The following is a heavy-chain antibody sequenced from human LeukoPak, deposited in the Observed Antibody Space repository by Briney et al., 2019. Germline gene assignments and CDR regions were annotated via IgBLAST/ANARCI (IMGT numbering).Heavy chain of an antibody. V-gene: IGHV4-59*08. J-gene: IGHJ3*02. CDR1: GGSISSYY. D-gene: IGHD2-2*01. CDR3: ARHRGYCSSTSCDLDAFDI. Sequence: SETLSLTCTVSGGSISSYYWSWIRQPPGKGLEWIGYIYYSGSTYYNPSLKSRVTISVDTSKNQFSLKLSSVTAADTAVYYCARHRGYCSSTSCDLDAFDIWGQGTMVTVSS. CDR2: IYYSGST.